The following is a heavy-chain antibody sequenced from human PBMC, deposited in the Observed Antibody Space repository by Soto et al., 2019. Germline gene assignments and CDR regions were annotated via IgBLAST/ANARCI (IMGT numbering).Heavy chain of an antibody. Sequence: ESLNISCKGSGNSFTSYSIGGVRQKPRKGLEWMGIIYPGDSDTRYSPSFQGQVTISADKSISTAYLQWSSLKASDTAMYYCARVPFYDYIWGSYLLSAPFDIWGQGTMVTVSS. D-gene: IGHD3-16*02. V-gene: IGHV5-51*01. CDR2: IYPGDSDT. J-gene: IGHJ3*02. CDR1: GNSFTSYS. CDR3: ARVPFYDYIWGSYLLSAPFDI.